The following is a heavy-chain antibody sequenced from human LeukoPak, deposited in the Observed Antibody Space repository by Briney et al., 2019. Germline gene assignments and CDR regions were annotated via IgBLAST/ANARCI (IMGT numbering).Heavy chain of an antibody. CDR2: IYSGGST. CDR3: AKEVGVLRYFDY. J-gene: IGHJ4*02. CDR1: GFTVSSNY. Sequence: GGSLRLSCAASGFTVSSNYMSWVRQAPGKGLEWVSVIYSGGSTYYADSVKGRFTISRDNSKNTLYLQMNSLRAEDTAVYYCAKEVGVLRYFDYWGQGTLVTVSS. V-gene: IGHV3-53*05. D-gene: IGHD1-26*01.